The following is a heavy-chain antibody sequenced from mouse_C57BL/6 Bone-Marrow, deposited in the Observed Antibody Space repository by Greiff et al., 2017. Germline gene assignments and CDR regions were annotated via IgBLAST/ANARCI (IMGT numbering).Heavy chain of an antibody. CDR1: GYTLTDYY. CDR2: INPNNGGT. V-gene: IGHV1-26*01. J-gene: IGHJ2*01. Sequence: EVQLQQSGPELVKPGASVKISCKASGYTLTDYYMNWVKQSHGKSFEWIGDINPNNGGTSYNQKFKGKATLTVDKSSSTAYMGLRCLTSEDSAVYYCSREVVAYFDDGGQCTTLTVSS. D-gene: IGHD1-1*02. CDR3: SREVVAYFDD.